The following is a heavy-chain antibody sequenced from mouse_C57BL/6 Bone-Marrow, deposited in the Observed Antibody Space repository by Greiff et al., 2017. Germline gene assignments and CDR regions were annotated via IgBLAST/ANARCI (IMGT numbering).Heavy chain of an antibody. J-gene: IGHJ2*01. CDR3: ARSKMGTYYFDY. CDR2: IYPRSGNT. V-gene: IGHV1-81*01. Sequence: QVQLQQSGAELARPGASVKLSCKASGYTFTSYGISWVKQRTGQGLEWIGEIYPRSGNTYYNEKFKGKATLTADNASSTAYMELRSLTSEDSAVYFCARSKMGTYYFDYWGQGTTLTVSS. D-gene: IGHD2-3*01. CDR1: GYTFTSYG.